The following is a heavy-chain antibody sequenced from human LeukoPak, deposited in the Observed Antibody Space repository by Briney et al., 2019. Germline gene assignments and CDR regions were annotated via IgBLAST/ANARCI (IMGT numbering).Heavy chain of an antibody. D-gene: IGHD4-17*01. CDR3: ANGNNGDYVRLDY. V-gene: IGHV3-23*01. Sequence: GGSLRLSCAASGFTFSNYAMTWVRQAPGKGLEWDSVISGSGGNTYYADSVKGRFTISRDNSKNTLDLQMNSLRAEDTAVYYCANGNNGDYVRLDYWGQGTLVTVSS. CDR2: ISGSGGNT. J-gene: IGHJ4*02. CDR1: GFTFSNYA.